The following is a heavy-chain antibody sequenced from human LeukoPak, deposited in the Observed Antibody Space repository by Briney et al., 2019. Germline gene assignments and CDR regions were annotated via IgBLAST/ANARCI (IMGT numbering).Heavy chain of an antibody. Sequence: GGSLRLSCAASGFTLSSYAMSWVRQGPGKGLEWVSAISVNGNTYHADSVKGRFTISRDSYKNTLYLQMNSLRAEDAAVYYCAKAPVTTCSGAYCYPFDYWGQGTLVTVPS. CDR2: ISVNGNT. CDR3: AKAPVTTCSGAYCYPFDY. D-gene: IGHD2-15*01. V-gene: IGHV3-23*01. CDR1: GFTLSSYA. J-gene: IGHJ4*02.